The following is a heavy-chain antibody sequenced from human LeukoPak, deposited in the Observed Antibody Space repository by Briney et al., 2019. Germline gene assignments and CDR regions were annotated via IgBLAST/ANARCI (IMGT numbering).Heavy chain of an antibody. CDR2: INHSGST. J-gene: IGHJ4*02. V-gene: IGHV4-34*01. CDR3: AREGGYNWKKFDY. CDR1: GGSFSGYY. D-gene: IGHD1-1*01. Sequence: SETLSLTCAVYGGSFSGYYWSWIRQPPGKGLEWIGEINHSGSTNYNPSLKSRVTISVDTSKNQFSLKLSSVTAADTAVYYCAREGGYNWKKFDYWGRGTLVTVSS.